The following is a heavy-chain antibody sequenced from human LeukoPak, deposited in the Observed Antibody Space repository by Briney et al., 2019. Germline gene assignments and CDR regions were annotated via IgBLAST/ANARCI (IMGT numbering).Heavy chain of an antibody. V-gene: IGHV1-69*01. CDR3: ARGTTAMVNDY. J-gene: IGHJ4*02. Sequence: GASVKVSCKASGGTFSCYAISWVRQAPGQGLEWMGGIIPIFGTANYAQKFQGRVTITADESTSTAYMELSSLRSEDTAVYYCARGTTAMVNDYWGQGTLVTVSS. D-gene: IGHD5-18*01. CDR1: GGTFSCYA. CDR2: IIPIFGTA.